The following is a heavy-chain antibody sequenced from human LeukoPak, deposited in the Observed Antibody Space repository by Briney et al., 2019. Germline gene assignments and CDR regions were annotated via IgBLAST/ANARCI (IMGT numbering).Heavy chain of an antibody. Sequence: ASVKVSCKPSGYTFTSYSITWVRQAPGQGLEWMGWISAYNGNTNYAQKLQGRVIMTTDTSTSTAYMELRSLRSDDTAVYYCARGGSSWYLLDYWGQGTLVTVSS. D-gene: IGHD6-13*01. J-gene: IGHJ4*02. CDR3: ARGGSSWYLLDY. CDR1: GYTFTSYS. CDR2: ISAYNGNT. V-gene: IGHV1-18*01.